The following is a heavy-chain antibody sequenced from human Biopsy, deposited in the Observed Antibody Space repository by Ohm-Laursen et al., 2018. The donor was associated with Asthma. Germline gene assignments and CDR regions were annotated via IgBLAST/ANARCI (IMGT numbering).Heavy chain of an antibody. CDR3: ARGSSSWHHGPFHYYYGLDV. CDR1: SGSGGYMRSGNYY. V-gene: IGHV4-39*01. CDR2: IYYSGTT. Sequence: SDTLSLTCSLSSGSGGYMRSGNYYWGWIRQPPGKGLEWIGGIYYSGTTYYNPSLEIRVTVSANTSKNQFSLKLTSATAADTAVYYCARGSSSWHHGPFHYYYGLDVWGQGTTATVSS. J-gene: IGHJ6*02. D-gene: IGHD6-13*01.